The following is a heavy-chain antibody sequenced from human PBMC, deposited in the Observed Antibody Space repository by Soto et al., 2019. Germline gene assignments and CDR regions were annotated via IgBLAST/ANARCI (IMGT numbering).Heavy chain of an antibody. J-gene: IGHJ3*02. CDR1: GGSISSYY. V-gene: IGHV4-59*01. Sequence: SETLSLTCTVSGGSISSYYWSWIRQPPGKGLEWIGYIYYSGSTNYNPSLKSRVTISVDTSKNQFSLKLSSVTAADTAVYYCARGNCLVWGVIRRHDPFDTWGQRTM. D-gene: IGHD3-10*01. CDR2: IYYSGST. CDR3: ARGNCLVWGVIRRHDPFDT.